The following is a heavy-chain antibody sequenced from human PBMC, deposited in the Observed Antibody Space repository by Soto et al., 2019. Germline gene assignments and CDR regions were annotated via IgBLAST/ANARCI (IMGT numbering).Heavy chain of an antibody. CDR2: IIPIFGTA. V-gene: IGHV1-69*13. D-gene: IGHD2-21*02. CDR1: GGTFSSYA. Sequence: GASVKVSCKASGGTFSSYAISWVRQAPGQGLEWMGGIIPIFGTANYAQKFQGRVTITADESTSTAYMELSSLRSEDTAVYYCAAIVVVTAPPAYYFDYWGQGTLVTVSS. CDR3: AAIVVVTAPPAYYFDY. J-gene: IGHJ4*02.